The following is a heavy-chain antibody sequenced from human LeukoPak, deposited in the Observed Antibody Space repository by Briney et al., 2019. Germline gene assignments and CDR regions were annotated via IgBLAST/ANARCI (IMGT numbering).Heavy chain of an antibody. CDR2: IRYDGSIK. CDR1: AFTFSNYG. J-gene: IGHJ4*02. V-gene: IGHV3-30*02. D-gene: IGHD3-10*01. Sequence: GGSLRLSCAASAFTFSNYGMHWVLQAPGKRLEWVAFIRYDGSIKYYADSVKGRFTISRDNSKNTVYVQLNSLRAEDTAVYYCAKEGRSPVRAFDYWGQGTLVTVSS. CDR3: AKEGRSPVRAFDY.